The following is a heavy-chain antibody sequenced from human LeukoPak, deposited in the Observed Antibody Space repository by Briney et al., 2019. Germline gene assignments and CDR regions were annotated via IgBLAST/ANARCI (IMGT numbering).Heavy chain of an antibody. CDR2: ISPSADRT. D-gene: IGHD1-26*01. Sequence: PGGSLRLSCAASGFTFSSYAMSWVRQAPGKGLEWVSFISPSADRTSNADSVEGRFTTSRDNPRNTLYLQMNSLRDEDTAVYYCAIIVGATTDVYWGQGTLVTVSS. CDR3: AIIVGATTDVY. CDR1: GFTFSSYA. J-gene: IGHJ4*02. V-gene: IGHV3-23*01.